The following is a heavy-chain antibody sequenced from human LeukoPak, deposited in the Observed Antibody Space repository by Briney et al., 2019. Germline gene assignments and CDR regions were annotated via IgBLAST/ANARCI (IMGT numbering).Heavy chain of an antibody. CDR3: AKDLVVVPAAITNNFDY. Sequence: GGSLRLSCAASGFTFSSYGGHWVRQAPGKGLEWVAFIRYDGSNKYYADSVKGRFTISRDNSKNTLYLQMNSLRAEDTAVYYCAKDLVVVPAAITNNFDYWGQGTLVTVSS. V-gene: IGHV3-30*02. CDR1: GFTFSSYG. CDR2: IRYDGSNK. D-gene: IGHD2-2*02. J-gene: IGHJ4*02.